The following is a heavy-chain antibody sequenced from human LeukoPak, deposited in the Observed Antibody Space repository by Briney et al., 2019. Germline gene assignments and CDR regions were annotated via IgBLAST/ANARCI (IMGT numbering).Heavy chain of an antibody. V-gene: IGHV3-30*02. J-gene: IGHJ5*02. Sequence: GGSLRLSCAAPGFTFRSYAMNWFRQAPGKGLEWVATIGDIGSKKYYADSVKGRFTISRDKSKNTLYLQMNSLRAEDTAVYYCAKVRPLEWANWNEGNWFDPWGQGTLVTVSS. CDR1: GFTFRSYA. CDR2: IGDIGSKK. D-gene: IGHD1-1*01. CDR3: AKVRPLEWANWNEGNWFDP.